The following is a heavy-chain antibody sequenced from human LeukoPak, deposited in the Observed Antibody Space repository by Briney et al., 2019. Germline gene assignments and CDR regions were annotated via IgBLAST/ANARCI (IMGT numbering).Heavy chain of an antibody. D-gene: IGHD5-12*01. CDR2: IRYDGSNK. J-gene: IGHJ6*03. CDR1: GFTFSSYG. V-gene: IGHV3-30*02. Sequence: TGGSLRLSCAASGFTFSSYGMHWVRQAPGKGLEWVAFIRYDGSNKYYADSVKGRFTISRDNSKNTLYLQMNSLRPEDTALYYCAKSGGVATILYMDVWGKGTTVTISS. CDR3: AKSGGVATILYMDV.